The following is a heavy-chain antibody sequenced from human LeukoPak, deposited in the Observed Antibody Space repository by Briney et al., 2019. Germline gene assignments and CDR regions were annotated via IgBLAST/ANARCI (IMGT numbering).Heavy chain of an antibody. V-gene: IGHV3-21*01. CDR1: GFTFSSYS. J-gene: IGHJ4*02. CDR3: ARELDTAMVTNFDY. D-gene: IGHD5-18*01. CDR2: ISSSSSYI. Sequence: GGSLRLSCAASGFTFSSYSMNWVRQAPGKGLEWVSSISSSSSYIYYADSVKGRFTISRDTAKNSLYLQMNSLRAEDTAVYYCARELDTAMVTNFDYWGQGTLVTVSS.